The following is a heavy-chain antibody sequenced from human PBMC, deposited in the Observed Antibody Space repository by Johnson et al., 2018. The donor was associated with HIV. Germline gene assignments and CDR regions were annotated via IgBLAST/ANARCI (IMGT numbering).Heavy chain of an antibody. CDR1: GFTFSSYG. Sequence: QVQLVESGGGVVQPGRSLRLSCAASGFTFSSYGMHWVRQAPGKGLEWVAVIWYDGSNKYYAESVKGRFTVSRDNSKNTLYMQMNSLRTEDTAVYYCAREAGGTLVLGDEGAFDVWGQGTMVSVSS. J-gene: IGHJ3*01. D-gene: IGHD3-10*01. V-gene: IGHV3-33*01. CDR3: AREAGGTLVLGDEGAFDV. CDR2: IWYDGSNK.